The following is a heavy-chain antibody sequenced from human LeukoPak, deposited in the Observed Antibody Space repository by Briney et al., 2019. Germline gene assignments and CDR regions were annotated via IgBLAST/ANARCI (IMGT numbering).Heavy chain of an antibody. V-gene: IGHV4-39*01. CDR1: GFTFSSYA. CDR3: ARQGYDTNCFDP. D-gene: IGHD5-12*01. CDR2: IYYSGST. J-gene: IGHJ5*02. Sequence: GSLRLSCAASGFTFSSYAMSWIRQSPGKGLEWIGSIYYSGSTYYKPSLKSRVTISVDTSKNQFSLRLSSVTAADTALYFCARQGYDTNCFDPWGQGALVTVSS.